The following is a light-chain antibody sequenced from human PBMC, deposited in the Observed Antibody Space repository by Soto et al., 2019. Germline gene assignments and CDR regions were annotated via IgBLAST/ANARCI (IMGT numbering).Light chain of an antibody. CDR1: QSVSSN. CDR2: GAS. J-gene: IGKJ1*01. CDR3: QQYNNWPPVT. V-gene: IGKV3-15*01. Sequence: EIVMTQSPATLSVSPGERATLSCRASQSVSSNLAWYQQTPGQAPRLLIYGASTRATGIPARFSGSGSGTEFPLTISRLQSEDFAVYSCQQYNNWPPVTFGQGTKVELK.